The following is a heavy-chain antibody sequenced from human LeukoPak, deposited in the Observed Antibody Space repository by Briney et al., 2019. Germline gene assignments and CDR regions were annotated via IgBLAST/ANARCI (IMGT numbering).Heavy chain of an antibody. CDR1: GGSFSGYY. J-gene: IGHJ5*02. CDR2: INHSGST. Sequence: SETLSLTCAVYGGSFSGYYWSWIRQSPGKGLEWIGEINHSGSTNYNPSLKSRVTISVDTSKNHFSLKLSSVTAADTAVYYCARRGYNKWFDPWGLGTLVTVSS. CDR3: ARRGYNKWFDP. V-gene: IGHV4-34*01. D-gene: IGHD3-16*02.